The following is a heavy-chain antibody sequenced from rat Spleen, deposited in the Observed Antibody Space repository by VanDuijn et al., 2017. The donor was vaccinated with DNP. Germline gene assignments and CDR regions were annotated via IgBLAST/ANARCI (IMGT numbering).Heavy chain of an antibody. V-gene: IGHV5S10*01. D-gene: IGHD4-3*01. J-gene: IGHJ2*01. CDR3: ARWYNSGFCFDY. CDR1: GFTFSDYN. Sequence: EVQLVESGGGLVQPGRSLKLSCAASGFTFSDYNMAWVRQAPKKGLEWVATIIYDDSTTYYRDSVKGRFTISRDNAKSTLYLQMDSLRSEDTATYYCARWYNSGFCFDYWGQGVMVTVSS. CDR2: IIYDDSTT.